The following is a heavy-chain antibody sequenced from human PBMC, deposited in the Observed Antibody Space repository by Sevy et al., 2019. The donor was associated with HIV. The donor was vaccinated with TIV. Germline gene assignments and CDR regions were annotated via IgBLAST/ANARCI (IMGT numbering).Heavy chain of an antibody. CDR3: ARVPRCIAAAGTCYYYGMDV. V-gene: IGHV6-1*01. D-gene: IGHD6-13*01. CDR2: TYYRSKWYN. J-gene: IGHJ6*02. CDR1: GDSVSSNSAA. Sequence: SQTLSLTCAISGDSVSSNSAAWNWIRQSPSRGLEWLGRTYYRSKWYNDYAVSVKSRITINPDTSKNQFSLQLNSVTPADTAVYYCARVPRCIAAAGTCYYYGMDVWGQGTTVTVSS.